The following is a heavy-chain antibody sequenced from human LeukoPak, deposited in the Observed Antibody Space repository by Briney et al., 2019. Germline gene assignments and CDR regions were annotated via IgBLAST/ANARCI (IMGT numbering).Heavy chain of an antibody. CDR3: ARSRSVSGSGSFDY. J-gene: IGHJ4*02. CDR2: ISSSSSYI. V-gene: IGHV3-21*01. Sequence: GGSLRLSCAASGFTFSSYSMNWVRQAPGKGLEWVSSISSSSSYIYYADSVKGRFTISRDNAKNSLYLQMNSLRAEDTAVYYCARSRSVSGSGSFDYWGQGTLVTVSS. CDR1: GFTFSSYS. D-gene: IGHD3-10*01.